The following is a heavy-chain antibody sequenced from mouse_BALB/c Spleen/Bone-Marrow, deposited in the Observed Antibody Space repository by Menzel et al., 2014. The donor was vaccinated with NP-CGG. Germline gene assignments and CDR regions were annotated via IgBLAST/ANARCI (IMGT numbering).Heavy chain of an antibody. V-gene: IGHV5-9*03. CDR1: GFTFSSYT. D-gene: IGHD2-1*01. Sequence: EVKLMESGGDLVKPGESLKLSCAASGFTFSSYTMSWVRQTPEKRLEWVATISCGGGNSFYPDSVKGRFTISRDNAKNNLYLQMSSLRSEDTAFYYCARSSPFSNGKGGDYALDHWGQGTSVTVSS. J-gene: IGHJ4*01. CDR3: ARSSPFSNGKGGDYALDH. CDR2: ISCGGGNS.